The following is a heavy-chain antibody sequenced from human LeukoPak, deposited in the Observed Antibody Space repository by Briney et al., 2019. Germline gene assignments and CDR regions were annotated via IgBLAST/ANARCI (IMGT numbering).Heavy chain of an antibody. CDR1: GGSISSSSYY. V-gene: IGHV4-39*01. CDR2: IYYSGST. Sequence: PSETLSLTCTVSGGSISSSSYYWGWIRQPPGKGLEWIGSIYYSGSTYYNPSLKSRVTISVDTSKNQFSLKLSSVTAADTAVYYCARLSIRDPPDYWGQGTLVTVSS. CDR3: ARLSIRDPPDY. D-gene: IGHD5-24*01. J-gene: IGHJ4*02.